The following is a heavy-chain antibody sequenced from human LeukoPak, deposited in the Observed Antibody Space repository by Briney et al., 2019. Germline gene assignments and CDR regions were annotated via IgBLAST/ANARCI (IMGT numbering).Heavy chain of an antibody. D-gene: IGHD5-18*01. J-gene: IGHJ4*02. CDR2: SSGSGRTI. V-gene: IGHV3-23*01. CDR3: TKNVMVKRYIDY. Sequence: GGSLRLSCAASGFILSNHAMSWVRQDPGKGLQWIAVSSGSGRTIEYEDSVKGRFTISRDNSKNTLSLQMNSLRVEDTAIYYCTKNVMVKRYIDYWGQGTVVTVSS. CDR1: GFILSNHA.